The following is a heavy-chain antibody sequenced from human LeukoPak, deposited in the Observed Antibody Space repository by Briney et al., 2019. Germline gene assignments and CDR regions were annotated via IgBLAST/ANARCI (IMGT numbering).Heavy chain of an antibody. V-gene: IGHV3-74*01. J-gene: IGHJ4*02. CDR3: ASASSHRTAAGGDY. CDR2: INGDGGSR. Sequence: GGSLRLSCAASGFTFSTYWMHWVRQAPGKGLVWVSRINGDGGSRNYADSVKGRFTISRDNAKNTLYLQMSSLRVEDTAVYYCASASSHRTAAGGDYWGQGTLVSVST. CDR1: GFTFSTYW. D-gene: IGHD6-13*01.